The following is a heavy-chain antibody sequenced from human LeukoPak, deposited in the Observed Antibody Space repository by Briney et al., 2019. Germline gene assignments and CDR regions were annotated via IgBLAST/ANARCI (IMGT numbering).Heavy chain of an antibody. Sequence: GGSLRLSCAASGLTFSSYWMSWVRQAPGKGLELVANIKQDGSEKHYEDSVTGRFTISRDNAKNSLYLQMNSLRADDTAVYYCARDLAGPPQEAFDIWGQGTMVTVSS. CDR2: IKQDGSEK. J-gene: IGHJ3*02. CDR3: ARDLAGPPQEAFDI. V-gene: IGHV3-7*03. CDR1: GLTFSSYW.